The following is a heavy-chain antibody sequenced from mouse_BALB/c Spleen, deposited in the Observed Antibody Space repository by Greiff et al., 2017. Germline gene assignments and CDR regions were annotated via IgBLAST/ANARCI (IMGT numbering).Heavy chain of an antibody. CDR1: GYTFTSYV. CDR2: INPYNDGT. V-gene: IGHV1-14*01. Sequence: VQLKESGPELVKPGASVKMSCKASGYTFTSYVMHWVKQKPGQGLEWIGYINPYNDGTKYNEKFKGKATLTSDKSSSTAYMELSSLTSEDSAVYYCARGETARAAWFAYWGQGTLVTVSA. D-gene: IGHD3-2*01. J-gene: IGHJ3*01. CDR3: ARGETARAAWFAY.